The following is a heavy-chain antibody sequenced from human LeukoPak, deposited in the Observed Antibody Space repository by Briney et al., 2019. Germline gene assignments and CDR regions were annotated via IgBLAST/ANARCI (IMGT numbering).Heavy chain of an antibody. CDR2: ICNDGSNE. Sequence: GGTLTLSRAASGLTLCTYGIHGVRQAAGKGRAWVAVICNDGSNEYYADSVKGRFIISRDNSKKTLYLPMNSLRAEDTAVDYCARSRWLPLIDYWGQGTLVTVSS. D-gene: IGHD2-15*01. CDR1: GLTLCTYG. V-gene: IGHV3-33*01. CDR3: ARSRWLPLIDY. J-gene: IGHJ4*02.